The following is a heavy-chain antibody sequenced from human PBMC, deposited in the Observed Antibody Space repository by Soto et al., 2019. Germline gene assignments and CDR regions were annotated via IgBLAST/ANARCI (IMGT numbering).Heavy chain of an antibody. CDR2: IHHSGST. J-gene: IGHJ5*02. D-gene: IGHD2-2*01. CDR1: GGSISSSNW. Sequence: PSETLSLTCAVSGGSISSSNWWNWVRQPPGKGLEWIGEIHHSGSTNYNPPLESRVTISVDKSKNQFSLKLNSVTAADTAVYYCARVRQGCSSTSCYFDPWGQGTLVTVSS. V-gene: IGHV4-4*02. CDR3: ARVRQGCSSTSCYFDP.